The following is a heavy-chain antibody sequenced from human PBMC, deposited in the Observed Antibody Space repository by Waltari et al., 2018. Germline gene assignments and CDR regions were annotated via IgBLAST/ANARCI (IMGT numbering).Heavy chain of an antibody. CDR3: ARDYCDRTNCHGMDV. CDR1: EYTLSSCA. Sequence: VQPVELGGGVVEPGGSLRHSCAAAEYTLSSCAMHWVRQAPGKGLEWVAVISNNARNPYYVDSVKGRFTISRNNSKKTLYMQMNSLRPEDTAGYYFARDYCDRTNCHGMDVWGQGTTVTVSS. J-gene: IGHJ6*02. CDR2: ISNNARNP. V-gene: IGHV3-30*04. D-gene: IGHD4-17*01.